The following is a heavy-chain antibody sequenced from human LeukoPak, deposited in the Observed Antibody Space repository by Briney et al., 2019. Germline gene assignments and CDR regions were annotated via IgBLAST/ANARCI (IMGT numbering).Heavy chain of an antibody. V-gene: IGHV3-53*01. CDR3: ARDGDSSGYYFDY. CDR1: GFTVSSNY. CDR2: IYSGGST. J-gene: IGHJ4*02. D-gene: IGHD3-22*01. Sequence: GGSLRLSCAASGFTVSSNYMSWVRQAPRKGLEWVSVIYSGGSTYYADSVKGRFTISRDNSKNTLYLQMNSLRAEDTAVYYCARDGDSSGYYFDYWGQGTLVTVSS.